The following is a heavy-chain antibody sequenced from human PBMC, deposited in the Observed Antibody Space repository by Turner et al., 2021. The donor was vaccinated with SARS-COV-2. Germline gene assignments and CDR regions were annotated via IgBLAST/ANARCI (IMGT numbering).Heavy chain of an antibody. CDR2: ISSSGSTI. Sequence: EVQLVESGGGLVQPGGSLRLSCAASGFTCRSYEMNWVRQAPGKGLEWVSYISSSGSTIYYADSVKGRFTISRDNAKNSLYLQMNSLRAEDTAVYYCARDQYYDSSGYYFFRASYFDLWGRGTLVTVSS. V-gene: IGHV3-48*03. CDR3: ARDQYYDSSGYYFFRASYFDL. D-gene: IGHD3-22*01. CDR1: GFTCRSYE. J-gene: IGHJ2*01.